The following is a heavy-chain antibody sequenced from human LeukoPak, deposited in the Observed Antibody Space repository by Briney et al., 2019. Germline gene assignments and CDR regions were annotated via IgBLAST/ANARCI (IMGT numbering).Heavy chain of an antibody. J-gene: IGHJ4*02. CDR1: GFTFSSYE. Sequence: PGGSLRLSCAASGFTFSSYEMNWVRQAPGKGLEWVSYISSSGSTTYYADSVKGRFTISRDNSKNNLYLQMNRLTVEDTAVYYCVKGQTYYGSGSYKPHWGQGTLVTVSS. CDR2: ISSSGSTT. V-gene: IGHV3-48*03. CDR3: VKGQTYYGSGSYKPH. D-gene: IGHD3-10*01.